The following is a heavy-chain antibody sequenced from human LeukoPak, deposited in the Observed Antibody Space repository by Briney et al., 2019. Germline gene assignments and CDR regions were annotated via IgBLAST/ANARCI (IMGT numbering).Heavy chain of an antibody. CDR3: ALHQSGTQPYNYYGMDV. D-gene: IGHD6-25*01. Sequence: GGSLRLSCAASGFTLSSYAMSCVRQAPGKWLEWVSAISGNGGRTYYADSVKGRFTISRDNSKNRLYVQMNSLIAEDTDVYYYALHQSGTQPYNYYGMDVWGQGTTVTVSS. J-gene: IGHJ6*02. CDR1: GFTLSSYA. V-gene: IGHV3-23*01. CDR2: ISGNGGRT.